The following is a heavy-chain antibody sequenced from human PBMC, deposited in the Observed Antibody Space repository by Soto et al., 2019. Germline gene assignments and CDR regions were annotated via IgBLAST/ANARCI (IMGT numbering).Heavy chain of an antibody. Sequence: QVQLVQSGAEVKKPGSSVKVSCKASGGTFGSYTLNWVRQAPGQGLEWLGGIMPFIDTSTYAQMLQGRVTITADKSTSTGYMELSSLKSDDTAVYYCARGGYASSYRFDYWGQGTLVTVSS. V-gene: IGHV1-69*06. J-gene: IGHJ4*02. D-gene: IGHD2-2*01. CDR2: IMPFIDTS. CDR3: ARGGYASSYRFDY. CDR1: GGTFGSYT.